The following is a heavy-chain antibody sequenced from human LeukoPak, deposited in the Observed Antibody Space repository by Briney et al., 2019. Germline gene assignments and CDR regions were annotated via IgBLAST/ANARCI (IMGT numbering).Heavy chain of an antibody. D-gene: IGHD3-10*01. CDR3: TSSYGSGSYSVPNYYYYYYMDV. V-gene: IGHV3-73*01. CDR2: IRSKANSYAT. J-gene: IGHJ6*03. Sequence: GGSLRLSCAASGFTFSGSAMHWVRQASGKGLEWVGRIRSKANSYATAYAASVKGRFTISRDDSKNTAYLQMNSLKTEDTAVYYCTSSYGSGSYSVPNYYYYYYMDVWGKGTTVTVSS. CDR1: GFTFSGSA.